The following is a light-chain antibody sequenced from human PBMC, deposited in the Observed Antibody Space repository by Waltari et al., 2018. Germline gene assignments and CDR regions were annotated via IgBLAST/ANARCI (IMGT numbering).Light chain of an antibody. J-gene: IGKJ1*01. CDR1: QSISIY. CDR2: AAS. Sequence: DIQMTQSPSSLSASVGDRVSITCRTIQSISIYLNWYQQKPGKDPKLLIYAASSLQSGVPSRFSGGGSGTDFTLTISSLQPEDFATYYCQQSYSTLRTFGQGTRVEIK. V-gene: IGKV1-39*01. CDR3: QQSYSTLRT.